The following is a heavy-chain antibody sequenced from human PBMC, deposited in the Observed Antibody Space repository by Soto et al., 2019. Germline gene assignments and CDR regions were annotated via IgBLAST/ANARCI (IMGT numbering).Heavy chain of an antibody. CDR2: ITGSGDST. Sequence: EVQLLESGGDLVQPGGSLRLSCAVSGFTFGSYAMSWVRQAPGKGLEWVSSITGSGDSTYDADSVKGRFTISRDNPKNTLYLQMSSLRAEDTAVYYCAKDLAYCSGVRCYKRNYWYFDLWGRGTLVTVSS. CDR3: AKDLAYCSGVRCYKRNYWYFDL. CDR1: GFTFGSYA. V-gene: IGHV3-23*01. J-gene: IGHJ2*01. D-gene: IGHD2-15*01.